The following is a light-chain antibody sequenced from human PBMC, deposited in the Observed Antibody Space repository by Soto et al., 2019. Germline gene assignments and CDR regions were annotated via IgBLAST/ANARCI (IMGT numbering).Light chain of an antibody. V-gene: IGKV3-20*01. CDR2: GAS. CDR1: QSVSSSY. CDR3: QQYGSSQIT. J-gene: IGKJ4*01. Sequence: EIVLTQSPGTLSLSPGERATLSCRASQSVSSSYLAWYQQKPGQAPRLLIYGASNRATGIPDRFSGSGSGTDFTLTISRLEPEDFAVYYCQQYGSSQITFGGGTKVEIK.